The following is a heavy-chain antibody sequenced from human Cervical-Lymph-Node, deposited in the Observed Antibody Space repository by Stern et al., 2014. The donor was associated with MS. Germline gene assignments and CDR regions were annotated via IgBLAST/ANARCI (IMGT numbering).Heavy chain of an antibody. CDR1: GNTFSKYY. V-gene: IGHV1-46*03. CDR3: GGGLRLGEFSS. CDR2: INPSGDST. J-gene: IGHJ4*02. Sequence: QVQLVQSGAEVRKPGASVKVSCKATGNTFSKYYMHWVRQAPGQGLEWMGIINPSGDSTNYSQKFQGRVTMPRDTSTNTVYMQLRSLRSADTAVYYCGGGLRLGEFSSWGQGTLVSASS. D-gene: IGHD3-16*02.